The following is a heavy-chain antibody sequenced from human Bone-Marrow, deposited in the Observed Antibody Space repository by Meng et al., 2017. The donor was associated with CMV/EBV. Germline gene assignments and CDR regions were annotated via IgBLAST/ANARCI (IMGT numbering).Heavy chain of an antibody. V-gene: IGHV3-74*01. D-gene: IGHD7-27*01. CDR2: INSDGSST. CDR3: ARSWGLNWFDP. Sequence: GESLKISCAASGFTFSSYWMHWVRQAPGKGLVWVSRINSDGSSTSYADSVKGRFTISRDNAKNTLYLQMNSLRAEDTAVYYCARSWGLNWFDPWGQGTRVTVSS. CDR1: GFTFSSYW. J-gene: IGHJ5*02.